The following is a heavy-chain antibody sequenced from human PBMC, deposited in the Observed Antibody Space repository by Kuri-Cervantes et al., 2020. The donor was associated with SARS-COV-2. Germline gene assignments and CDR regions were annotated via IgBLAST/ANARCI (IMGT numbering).Heavy chain of an antibody. Sequence: LSLTCAASGFTFSSYSMNWVRQAPGKGLEWVSSISISSSYIYYADSVKGGFTISRDNAKTSLYLQMNSLRAEDTAVYYCARDRGYCSGGSCYQHDGFDIWGQGTMVTVSS. D-gene: IGHD2-15*01. CDR1: GFTFSSYS. V-gene: IGHV3-21*01. CDR3: ARDRGYCSGGSCYQHDGFDI. CDR2: ISISSSYI. J-gene: IGHJ3*02.